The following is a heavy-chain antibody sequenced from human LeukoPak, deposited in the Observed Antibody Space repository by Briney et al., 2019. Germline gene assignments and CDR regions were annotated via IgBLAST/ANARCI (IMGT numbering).Heavy chain of an antibody. J-gene: IGHJ4*02. V-gene: IGHV4-39*01. CDR3: ARQYYDSTGYYYFDY. CDR2: MYYSGST. D-gene: IGHD3-22*01. Sequence: SETLSLTCTVSGDFITGSTYYWGWIRQPPGKGLEWIGSMYYSGSTYSNPSLRSRVTMSADTSKNQFSLNLKSVTAADTAVYYCARQYYDSTGYYYFDYWGQGTLVTVSP. CDR1: GDFITGSTYY.